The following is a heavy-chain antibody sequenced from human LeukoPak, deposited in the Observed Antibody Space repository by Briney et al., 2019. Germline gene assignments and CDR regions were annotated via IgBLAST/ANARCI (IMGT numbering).Heavy chain of an antibody. CDR2: INPNSGGT. V-gene: IGHV1-2*02. Sequence: ASVKVSCKASGYTFTGYYMHWVRQAPGQGLEWMGWINPNSGGTNYAQKFRGRVTMTRDTSISTAYMELSRLRSDDTAVYYCARVLGIVGATGIDYWGQGTLVTVSS. CDR1: GYTFTGYY. CDR3: ARVLGIVGATGIDY. D-gene: IGHD1-26*01. J-gene: IGHJ4*02.